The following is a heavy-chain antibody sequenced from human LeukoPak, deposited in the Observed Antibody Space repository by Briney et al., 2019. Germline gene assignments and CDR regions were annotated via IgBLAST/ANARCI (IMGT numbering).Heavy chain of an antibody. D-gene: IGHD6-19*01. J-gene: IGHJ4*02. Sequence: PGGSLRLSCTASGFTPRSYEMSWIRQAPGKGLEWVSSIDYSGGDTHYADSVTGRFTIPRDNSKNTLYLQLSSLRGDDTAVYDCARNSGWYGVSWGQGTLVTVSS. CDR2: IDYSGGDT. V-gene: IGHV3-23*01. CDR1: GFTPRSYE. CDR3: ARNSGWYGVS.